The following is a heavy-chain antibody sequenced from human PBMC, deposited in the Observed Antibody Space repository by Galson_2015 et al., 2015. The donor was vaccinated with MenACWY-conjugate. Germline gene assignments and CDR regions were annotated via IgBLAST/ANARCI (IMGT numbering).Heavy chain of an antibody. J-gene: IGHJ4*02. D-gene: IGHD1-1*01. V-gene: IGHV3-53*01. CDR1: GFTVSSSF. CDR3: TREDNWAFHY. Sequence: SLRLSCAASGFTVSSSFMNWLRQAPGKGPEWVADIYWDGNTYYADSVRGRFTISRDNSKNTLYLQMNGLRVEDTAVYYCTREDNWAFHYWGRGTLVTVSS. CDR2: IYWDGNT.